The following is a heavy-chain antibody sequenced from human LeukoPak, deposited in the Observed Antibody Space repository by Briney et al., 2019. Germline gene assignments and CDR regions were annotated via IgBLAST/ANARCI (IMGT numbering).Heavy chain of an antibody. D-gene: IGHD5-18*01. J-gene: IGHJ4*02. CDR3: AKELYNYASSSFDY. CDR1: GFTFSTYA. CDR2: ISGSDSNT. V-gene: IGHV3-23*01. Sequence: GGSLRLSCAASGFTFSTYAMSWVRQAPGKGLGWVSAISGSDSNTYYAASVKGRFTISRDNSKSTLFLQMNSLRADDTAVYYCAKELYNYASSSFDYWGQGTLVTVFS.